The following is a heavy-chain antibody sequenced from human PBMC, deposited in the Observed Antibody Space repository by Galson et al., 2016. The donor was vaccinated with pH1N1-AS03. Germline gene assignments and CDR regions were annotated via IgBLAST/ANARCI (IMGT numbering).Heavy chain of an antibody. V-gene: IGHV2-5*01. D-gene: IGHD2-21*02. CDR2: IYWNSEK. J-gene: IGHJ2*01. Sequence: PALVKPTQTLTLTCDFSGFSLHTHGVGVGWIRQPPGKPLEWLALIYWNSEKRYNPFLKGRLTITKDTSKNQVVLTMTNMAPGDTATYFCARKPTGSMVVTIGVGYFGLWGRGTLVAVSS. CDR3: ARKPTGSMVVTIGVGYFGL. CDR1: GFSLHTHGVG.